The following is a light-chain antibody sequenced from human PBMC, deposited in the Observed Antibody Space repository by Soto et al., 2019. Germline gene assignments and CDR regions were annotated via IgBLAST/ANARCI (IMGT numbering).Light chain of an antibody. CDR3: QHYGTSRVT. CDR2: GAS. V-gene: IGKV3-20*01. J-gene: IGKJ3*01. CDR1: QSVSSNY. Sequence: EIVLTQSPGTLSLSPGERATLSCRASQSVSSNYLAWYQQKPGQAPRLLIYGASSRATGIPDRFSGSGSGTDFTLTISRLEPEDFAVYYRQHYGTSRVTFGPGTKVDIK.